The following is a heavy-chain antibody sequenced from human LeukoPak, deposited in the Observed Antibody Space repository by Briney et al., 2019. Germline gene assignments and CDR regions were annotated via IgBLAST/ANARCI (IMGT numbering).Heavy chain of an antibody. J-gene: IGHJ6*03. CDR3: AKVSGYSYGYYMDV. V-gene: IGHV3-48*03. CDR1: GFTFSSYE. Sequence: GGSLRLSCAASGFTFSSYEMNWVRQAPGKGLEWVSYIGYTNSPIHYADSVKGRFTISRDNSKNTLYLQMNSLRAEDTAVYYCAKVSGYSYGYYMDVWGKGTTVTISS. CDR2: IGYTNSPI. D-gene: IGHD5-18*01.